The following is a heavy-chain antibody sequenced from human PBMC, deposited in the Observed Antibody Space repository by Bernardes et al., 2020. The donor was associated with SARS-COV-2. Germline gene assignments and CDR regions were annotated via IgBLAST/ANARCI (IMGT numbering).Heavy chain of an antibody. J-gene: IGHJ6*02. Sequence: GGSLRLSCAASGFAFSTYGMHWVRQAPGKGLEWVAVISYDGSDRNYADSVKGRFTMSRDNSRNTLYLQLNTVRAEDTAVYYCAREVWAAEKYYYYGMDVWGQGTTVTVSS. V-gene: IGHV3-30*03. D-gene: IGHD2-15*01. CDR3: AREVWAAEKYYYYGMDV. CDR2: ISYDGSDR. CDR1: GFAFSTYG.